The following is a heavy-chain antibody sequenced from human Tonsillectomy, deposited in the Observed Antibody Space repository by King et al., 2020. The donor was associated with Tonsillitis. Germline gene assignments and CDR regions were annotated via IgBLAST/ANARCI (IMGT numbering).Heavy chain of an antibody. CDR3: ARARTSFPEYYFDY. Sequence: VQLVKSGGGLVKPGGSLRLSCAASGFTFSSYSMNWVRQAPGKGLEWVSSISSGSSYIYYADSVKGRFTISRDNAKNSLYLQMNSLRAEDASVYYCARARTSFPEYYFDYWGQGTLVTVSS. D-gene: IGHD2-2*01. V-gene: IGHV3-21*01. CDR1: GFTFSSYS. J-gene: IGHJ4*02. CDR2: ISSGSSYI.